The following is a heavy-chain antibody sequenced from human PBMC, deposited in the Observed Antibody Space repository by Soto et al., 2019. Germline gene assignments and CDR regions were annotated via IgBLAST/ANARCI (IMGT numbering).Heavy chain of an antibody. Sequence: ASVKVSCKASGYTFTSYAMHWVRQAPGQRLEWMGWINAGNGNTKYSQKFQGRVTITRDTSASTAYMELSSLRSEDTAVYYCARGAPYCSSTSCYGVDEWGQGTLVTVSS. J-gene: IGHJ4*02. D-gene: IGHD2-2*01. V-gene: IGHV1-3*01. CDR2: INAGNGNT. CDR1: GYTFTSYA. CDR3: ARGAPYCSSTSCYGVDE.